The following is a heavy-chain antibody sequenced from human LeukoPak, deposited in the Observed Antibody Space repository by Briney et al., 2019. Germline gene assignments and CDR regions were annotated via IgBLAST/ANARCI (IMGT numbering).Heavy chain of an antibody. J-gene: IGHJ5*02. V-gene: IGHV3-48*03. CDR3: AREFKSGYGMWA. D-gene: IGHD5-18*01. CDR1: GFPFSSHE. CDR2: ISGSAKTK. Sequence: PGGSLRLSCAASGFPFSSHEMNWVRQAPGKGLEWVSGISGSAKTKYYADSMKGRLTISRDNVKNSLDLQMNSLRADDTAVYYCAREFKSGYGMWAWGQGTLVTVSS.